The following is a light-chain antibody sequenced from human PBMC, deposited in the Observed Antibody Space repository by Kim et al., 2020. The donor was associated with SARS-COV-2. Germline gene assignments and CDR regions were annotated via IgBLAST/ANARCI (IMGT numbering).Light chain of an antibody. CDR2: GTF. J-gene: IGKJ1*01. CDR1: QTVDMNF. V-gene: IGKV3-20*01. Sequence: EIVLTQSPGTLSLSPGERVTLSCRASQTVDMNFLAWYQKKPGQAPRLLIYGTFTRATGIPDRFRGSGSGTDFTLTISRLEPEDFAVYYCQQYETSSWTFGQGTKVDIK. CDR3: QQYETSSWT.